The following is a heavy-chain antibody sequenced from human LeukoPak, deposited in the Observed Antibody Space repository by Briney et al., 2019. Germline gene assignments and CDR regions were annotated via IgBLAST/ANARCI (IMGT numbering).Heavy chain of an antibody. CDR2: IYSGGST. D-gene: IGHD4-17*01. CDR3: ARDDLVTTEDY. J-gene: IGHJ4*02. V-gene: IGHV3-66*01. Sequence: PGGSLRLSCAASGFTVSSNYMSWVRQAPGKGLEWVSVIYSGGSTYYADSVKGRFTISRDNSKNTLYLQMNSLRAEDTAVYYCARDDLVTTEDYWGQGTLVTVSS. CDR1: GFTVSSNY.